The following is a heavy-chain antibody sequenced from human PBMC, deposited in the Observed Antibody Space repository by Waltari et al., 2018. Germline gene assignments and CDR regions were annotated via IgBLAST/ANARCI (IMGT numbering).Heavy chain of an antibody. CDR3: ARDRGRGIYLDS. Sequence: QLQLQESGPGLVKPSGTLSLTCAVSGDSMSSTDWWSWVRQSPGKGLEWIGQVERSGETNYNPAVASRVTVSVDTSTNQFSRKVTSATAADTAVYFCARDRGRGIYLDSWGQGTLVTVSP. CDR1: GDSMSSTDW. J-gene: IGHJ4*02. V-gene: IGHV4-4*02. CDR2: VERSGET. D-gene: IGHD2-15*01.